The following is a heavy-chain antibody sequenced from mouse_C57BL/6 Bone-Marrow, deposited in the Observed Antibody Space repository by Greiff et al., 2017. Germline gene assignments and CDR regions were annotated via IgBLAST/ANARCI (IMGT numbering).Heavy chain of an antibody. CDR2: IYPRSGNT. CDR3: ASGGGLLWLRRSWFAY. Sequence: VQLQQSGAELARPGASVKLSCKASGYTFTSYGISWVKQRPGQGLEWIGEIYPRSGNTYYNEKFKGKATLTADKSSSTTYMGLRSLTSEDSAFYFCASGGGLLWLRRSWFAYWGQGTLVTVSA. D-gene: IGHD2-2*01. J-gene: IGHJ3*01. V-gene: IGHV1-81*01. CDR1: GYTFTSYG.